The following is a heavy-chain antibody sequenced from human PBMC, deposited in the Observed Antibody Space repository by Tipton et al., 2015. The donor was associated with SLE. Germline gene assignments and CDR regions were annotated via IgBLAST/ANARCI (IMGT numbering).Heavy chain of an antibody. J-gene: IGHJ6*02. Sequence: GSLRLSCAASGFTFSSYAMSWVRQAPGKGLEWVSAISGSGGSTYYADSVKGRFTISRDNSKNTLYLQMNSLRAEDTAVYYCAGNLMVGAYYYYYGMDVWGQGTTVTVSS. CDR3: AGNLMVGAYYYYYGMDV. D-gene: IGHD1-26*01. CDR2: ISGSGGST. CDR1: GFTFSSYA. V-gene: IGHV3-23*01.